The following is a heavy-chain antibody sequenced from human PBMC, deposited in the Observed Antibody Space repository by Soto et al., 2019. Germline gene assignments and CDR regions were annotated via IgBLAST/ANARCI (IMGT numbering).Heavy chain of an antibody. Sequence: QVQLVQSGAEVKKPGASVKVSCKASGYTFTSYGISWVRQAPGDGLEWMGWISTYTGNTNYAQKLQGRVTMTTDTSTSTAYMALRSLRSDDTAVYYCARAHDYDSSGYYLPGYWGQGTLVTVSS. J-gene: IGHJ4*02. D-gene: IGHD3-22*01. CDR2: ISTYTGNT. CDR3: ARAHDYDSSGYYLPGY. CDR1: GYTFTSYG. V-gene: IGHV1-18*04.